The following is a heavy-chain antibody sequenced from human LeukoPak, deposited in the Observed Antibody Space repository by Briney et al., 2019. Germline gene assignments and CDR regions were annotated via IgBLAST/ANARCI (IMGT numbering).Heavy chain of an antibody. D-gene: IGHD3-9*01. Sequence: GESLKISCKGSGYSFTSYWIGWVRQMPGKGLEWMGIIYPGDSDTRYSPSFQGQATISADKSISTAYLQWSSLRASDTAMYYCARKVLIEGSSFDPWGQGTLVTVSS. CDR1: GYSFTSYW. J-gene: IGHJ5*02. CDR2: IYPGDSDT. CDR3: ARKVLIEGSSFDP. V-gene: IGHV5-51*01.